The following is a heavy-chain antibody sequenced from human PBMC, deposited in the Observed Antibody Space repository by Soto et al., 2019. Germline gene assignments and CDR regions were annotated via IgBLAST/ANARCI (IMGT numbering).Heavy chain of an antibody. V-gene: IGHV3-74*01. J-gene: IGHJ3*02. Sequence: GGFLRLSCAASGFTFSSYWMHWVRQAPGKGLVWVSRINSDGSSTSYADSVKGRFTISRDNAKNTLYLQMNSLRAEDTAVYYCARVTETMIVDSDAFDIWGQGTMVTVSS. CDR1: GFTFSSYW. CDR3: ARVTETMIVDSDAFDI. D-gene: IGHD3-22*01. CDR2: INSDGSST.